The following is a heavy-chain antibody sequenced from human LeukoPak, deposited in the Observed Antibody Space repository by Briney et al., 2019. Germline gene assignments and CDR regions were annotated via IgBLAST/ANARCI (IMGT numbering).Heavy chain of an antibody. CDR1: GGSISSYY. D-gene: IGHD2-21*02. Sequence: SETLSLTCSVSGGSISSYYWSWIRQSPENGLEWIGYIYNSGNTNYNLFLKSRVTISVDTSKNQFSLKLSSVTAADTAVYYCARVPSGGGDWEAMDVWGQGTTVTVSS. CDR3: ARVPSGGGDWEAMDV. CDR2: IYNSGNT. V-gene: IGHV4-59*01. J-gene: IGHJ6*02.